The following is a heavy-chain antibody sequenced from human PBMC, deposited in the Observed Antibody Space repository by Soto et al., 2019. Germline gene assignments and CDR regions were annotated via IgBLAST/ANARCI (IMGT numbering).Heavy chain of an antibody. CDR1: GYTFTGYY. J-gene: IGHJ4*01. V-gene: IGHV1-2*02. Sequence: ASVKVSCKASGYTFTGYYMHWVRQAPGQGLEWMGWVNPNSGGTNYAQKFQGRVTMTRDTSITTAYMELSRLRSDDTAVYYCARSIAARRTVDYWRQGTLVTVSS. CDR2: VNPNSGGT. D-gene: IGHD6-6*01. CDR3: ARSIAARRTVDY.